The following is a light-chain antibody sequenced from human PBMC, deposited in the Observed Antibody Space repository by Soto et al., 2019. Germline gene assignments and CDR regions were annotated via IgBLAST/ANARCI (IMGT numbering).Light chain of an antibody. V-gene: IGKV1-9*01. CDR3: QQLNSDWYA. J-gene: IGKJ2*01. CDR2: GAS. CDR1: QGISTY. Sequence: DIQLTQSPSFLSASVGDRVTITCRASQGISTYLAWYLQRPGKAPKLLIYGASTLQSGVPSRFSGSGSGTEFTLTSSSLHPEDFGTYYCQQLNSDWYAFGQGTKLEIK.